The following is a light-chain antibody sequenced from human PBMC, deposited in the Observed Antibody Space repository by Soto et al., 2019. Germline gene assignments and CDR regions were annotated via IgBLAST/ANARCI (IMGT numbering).Light chain of an antibody. J-gene: IGKJ1*01. CDR2: GAS. Sequence: EIVLTQSRCTLSFSPLERSTLSCRASQSVSSSYLAWYQQKPGQAPRLLILGASSRATGIPDRFSGSGSGTDFTLTISRLEPEDFAVYYCQYYGTSPKPFGQGTKVDIK. V-gene: IGKV3-20*01. CDR3: QYYGTSPKP. CDR1: QSVSSSY.